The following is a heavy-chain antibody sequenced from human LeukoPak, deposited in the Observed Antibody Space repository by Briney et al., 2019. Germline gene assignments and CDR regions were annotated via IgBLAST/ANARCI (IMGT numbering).Heavy chain of an antibody. D-gene: IGHD3-9*01. Sequence: GASVKVSCKASGGTFSSYAISWVRQAPGQGLEWMGWISAFNGNTNYAQKLQGRVTMTTDTSTSTAYMELRSLRSDDTAVYYCARAFYDILTGYYSTFDYWGQGTLVTVSS. CDR2: ISAFNGNT. CDR3: ARAFYDILTGYYSTFDY. V-gene: IGHV1-18*01. CDR1: GGTFSSYA. J-gene: IGHJ4*02.